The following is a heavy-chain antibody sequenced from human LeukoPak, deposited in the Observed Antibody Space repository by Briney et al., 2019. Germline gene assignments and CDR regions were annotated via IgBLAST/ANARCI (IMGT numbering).Heavy chain of an antibody. Sequence: KPGGSLRLSCAASGFTFSSYSMNWVRQAPGKGLEWVSSISSSSSYIYYADSVKGRFTISRDNSKNTLYLQMNSLRAEDTAVYYCAKDRARGGSCYCAFDYWGQGTLVTVSS. CDR2: ISSSSSYI. V-gene: IGHV3-21*04. CDR1: GFTFSSYS. CDR3: AKDRARGGSCYCAFDY. D-gene: IGHD2-15*01. J-gene: IGHJ4*02.